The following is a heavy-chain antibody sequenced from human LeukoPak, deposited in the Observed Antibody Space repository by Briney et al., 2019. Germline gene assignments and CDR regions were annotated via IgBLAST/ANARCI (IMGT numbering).Heavy chain of an antibody. CDR2: IYHSGST. CDR1: GGSISSSNW. J-gene: IGHJ6*02. V-gene: IGHV4-4*02. Sequence: SETLSLTCAVSGGSISSSNWWSWVRQPPGKGLEWIGYIYHSGSTNYNPSLKSRVTISVDTSKNQFSLKLSSVTAADTAVYHCARDNWNYGSSMDVWGQGTTVTVSS. D-gene: IGHD1-7*01. CDR3: ARDNWNYGSSMDV.